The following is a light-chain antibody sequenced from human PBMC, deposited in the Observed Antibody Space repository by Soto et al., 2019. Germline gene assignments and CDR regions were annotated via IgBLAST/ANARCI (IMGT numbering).Light chain of an antibody. CDR1: QSITRH. CDR2: SAS. CDR3: QQSYSTPQT. V-gene: IGKV1-39*01. J-gene: IGKJ1*01. Sequence: DIQMTQSPSSLSASVGDRVTITCRASQSITRHLNWYQQKPGKAPRLLIYSASSLQSGVPSRFSGSGSGTDFILTISSLQPEDFTTYYCQQSYSTPQTFGQGTK.